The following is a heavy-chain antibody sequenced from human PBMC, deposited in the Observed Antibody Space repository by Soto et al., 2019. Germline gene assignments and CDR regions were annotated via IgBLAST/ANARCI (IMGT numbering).Heavy chain of an antibody. J-gene: IGHJ6*02. Sequence: SETLSLTCTVSGGSISSSSYYWGWIRQPPGKGLEWIGSIYYSGSTYYNPSLKSRVTISVDTSKNQFSLKLSSVTAADTAVYYCARPSSWAVDPPVDRGYYGMDVWGQGTTVTVSS. CDR1: GGSISSSSYY. CDR2: IYYSGST. CDR3: ARPSSWAVDPPVDRGYYGMDV. V-gene: IGHV4-39*01. D-gene: IGHD3-22*01.